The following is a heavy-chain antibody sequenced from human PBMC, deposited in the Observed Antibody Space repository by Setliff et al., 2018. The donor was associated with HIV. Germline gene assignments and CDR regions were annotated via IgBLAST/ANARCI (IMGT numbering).Heavy chain of an antibody. J-gene: IGHJ4*02. CDR1: GGSISTSNYY. CDR3: ARSAYDILTGEWYFDY. V-gene: IGHV4-39*07. Sequence: PSETLSLTCTVSGGSISTSNYYWGWARQPPGKGLEWVGNVDYTGSTYYNPSLKRRVTISVDTSKNQFSLKLSSVTAADTAVYYCARSAYDILTGEWYFDYWGQGTLVTVSS. D-gene: IGHD3-9*01. CDR2: VDYTGST.